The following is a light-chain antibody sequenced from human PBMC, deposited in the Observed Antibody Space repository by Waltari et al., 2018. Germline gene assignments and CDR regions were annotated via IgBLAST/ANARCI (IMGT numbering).Light chain of an antibody. CDR3: MQGSHWPPWT. CDR2: EVV. Sequence: DVVMTQSPLSLPVTLGQPASISCRSSQSLVYSDGNTYLNWFQQRPGQSPRRLIYEVVKRDSGVPDRFSGSGSGTDFTLKITRVEAEDVGVYYCMQGSHWPPWTFGQGTKVEVK. V-gene: IGKV2-30*01. J-gene: IGKJ1*01. CDR1: QSLVYSDGNTY.